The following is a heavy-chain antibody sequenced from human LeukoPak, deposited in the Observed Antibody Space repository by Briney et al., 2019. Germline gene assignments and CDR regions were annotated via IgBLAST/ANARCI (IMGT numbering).Heavy chain of an antibody. CDR3: ARENTDYDILTGPFDC. J-gene: IGHJ4*02. Sequence: SETLSLTCTVSGGSIRSYYWSWIRQPPGKGLEWIGYVDYSGSTNYSPSLRSRVTISVDTSKKQISLKLSSMTAADTAIYFCARENTDYDILTGPFDCWGQGTLVTVSS. CDR2: VDYSGST. D-gene: IGHD3-9*01. CDR1: GGSIRSYY. V-gene: IGHV4-59*01.